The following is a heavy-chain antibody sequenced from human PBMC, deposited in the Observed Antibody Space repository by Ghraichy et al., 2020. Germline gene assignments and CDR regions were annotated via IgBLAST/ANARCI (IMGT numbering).Heavy chain of an antibody. D-gene: IGHD6-13*01. CDR2: ISGSGRST. V-gene: IGHV3-23*01. CDR3: AKDGRWDSSSWYVGLDS. Sequence: GESLNISCAASGFTFSNYAMTWVRQAPGKGLEWVSAISGSGRSTYYADSVKGRFTISRDSSKNTLYLQMNSLRDEDTAVYYCAKDGRWDSSSWYVGLDSWGQGTLVTVSS. CDR1: GFTFSNYA. J-gene: IGHJ4*02.